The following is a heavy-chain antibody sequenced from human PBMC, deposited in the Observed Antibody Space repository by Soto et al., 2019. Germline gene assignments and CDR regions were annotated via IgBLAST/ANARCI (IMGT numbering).Heavy chain of an antibody. Sequence: QVQLVQSGAEVGKPWSSVKVSCKASGYTFTSYDIIWVRQATGQGLEWMGWMNPNSGNTGYAQKFQGRVTMTRDTSITTAYMELSSRRSEYTAVYYWARGGGIYWGQGTLVTVSA. CDR3: ARGGGIY. CDR2: MNPNSGNT. CDR1: GYTFTSYD. D-gene: IGHD3-16*01. V-gene: IGHV1-8*01. J-gene: IGHJ4*02.